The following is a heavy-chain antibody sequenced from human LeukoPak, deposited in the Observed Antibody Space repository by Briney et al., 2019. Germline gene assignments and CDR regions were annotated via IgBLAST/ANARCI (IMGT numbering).Heavy chain of an antibody. V-gene: IGHV4-38-2*01. D-gene: IGHD3-9*01. CDR2: IYHSGST. CDR3: ARVRMTGTLDV. CDR1: GYSIRSGYY. J-gene: IGHJ6*04. Sequence: PSETLSLTCAVSGYSIRSGYYWGWIRQPPGKGLEWIGTIYHSGSTYYNPSHKSRVTISLDTSKNQFSLKLSSVTAADTAVYYCARVRMTGTLDVWGKGTTVTVSS.